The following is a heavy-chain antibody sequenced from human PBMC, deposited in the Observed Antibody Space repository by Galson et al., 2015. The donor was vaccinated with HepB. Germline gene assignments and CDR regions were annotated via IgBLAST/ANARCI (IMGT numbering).Heavy chain of an antibody. V-gene: IGHV3-30-3*01. J-gene: IGHJ4*02. CDR1: GFTFSSYA. D-gene: IGHD6-19*01. CDR2: ISYDGSNK. CDR3: ARVGEEQWLVQSFDY. Sequence: SLRLSCAASGFTFSSYAMHWVRQAPGKGLEWVAVISYDGSNKYYADSVRGRFTISRDNSKNTLYLQMNSLRAEDTAVYYCARVGEEQWLVQSFDYWGQGTLVTVSS.